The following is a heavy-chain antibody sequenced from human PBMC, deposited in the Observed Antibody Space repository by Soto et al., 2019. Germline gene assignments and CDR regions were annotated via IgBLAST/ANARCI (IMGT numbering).Heavy chain of an antibody. CDR2: ISSNGVAT. V-gene: IGHV3-64*01. CDR1: GFTLSGYA. J-gene: IGHJ6*03. Sequence: EVQLAESGGGLAQPGGSLRLSCAASGFTLSGYAMDWVRQAPGKGLEYVSGISSNGVATYYANSVQCRFTISRDNSNNTGYLQMGSLRPGDMAVYYCARLARPDFYYLDVWGKGTTVPVSS. CDR3: ARLARPDFYYLDV. D-gene: IGHD6-6*01.